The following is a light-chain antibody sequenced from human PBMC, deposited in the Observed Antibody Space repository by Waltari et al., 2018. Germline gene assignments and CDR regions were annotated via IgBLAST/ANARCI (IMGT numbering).Light chain of an antibody. CDR2: HAS. J-gene: IGKJ1*01. Sequence: EIVLTQSLGTLSLSPGERATLACRASQSVSGFLAWYQQKPGQAPRLLIYHASNRATGIPDRFSGSGSGTDFSLTISRLEPEDFAVYYCQNHEKLPATFGQGTKVEI. CDR3: QNHEKLPAT. CDR1: QSVSGF. V-gene: IGKV3-20*01.